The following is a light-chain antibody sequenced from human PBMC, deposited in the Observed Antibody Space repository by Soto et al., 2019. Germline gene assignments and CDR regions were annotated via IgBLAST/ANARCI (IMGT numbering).Light chain of an antibody. CDR2: HAS. J-gene: IGKJ2*01. CDR3: QQYDTSYT. Sequence: EIVLTQFPGTLSLSPGERATLSCRASETIGYNYIAWYQQRPGQAPTLLIYHASTRAPGIPDRFSGSGSGTDFTPTISRLEPGDFAVYYCQQYDTSYTFGPGTKLEI. CDR1: ETIGYNY. V-gene: IGKV3-20*01.